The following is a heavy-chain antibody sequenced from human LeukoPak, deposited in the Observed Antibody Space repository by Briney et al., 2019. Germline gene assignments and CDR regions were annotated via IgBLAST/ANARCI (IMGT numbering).Heavy chain of an antibody. D-gene: IGHD7-27*01. Sequence: ASVKVSCKASGYTFTVYYMHWVRQAPVQGLEWMGWINPNSGGTNYAQKFQGRVTMTRDTSISTAYMELSRLRSDDTAVYYCARDGNWGSLRGAFHIWGQGTMVTVSS. CDR3: ARDGNWGSLRGAFHI. CDR2: INPNSGGT. CDR1: GYTFTVYY. J-gene: IGHJ3*02. V-gene: IGHV1-2*02.